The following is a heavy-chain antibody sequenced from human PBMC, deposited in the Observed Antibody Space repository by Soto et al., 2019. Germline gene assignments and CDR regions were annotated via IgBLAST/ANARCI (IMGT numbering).Heavy chain of an antibody. CDR1: GYTFTNYG. CDR3: ARDMEYSYASSGYTFDY. J-gene: IGHJ4*02. D-gene: IGHD3-22*01. Sequence: QVQLVQSGAEVKKPGASVKVSCKASGYTFTNYGISWVRQAPGQGLEWMGWISAYNGNTNYAQKVQGRVTMTTDTSTSTAYMELRSLRTDDTAGHYCARDMEYSYASSGYTFDYWGQGTLVTVSS. V-gene: IGHV1-18*01. CDR2: ISAYNGNT.